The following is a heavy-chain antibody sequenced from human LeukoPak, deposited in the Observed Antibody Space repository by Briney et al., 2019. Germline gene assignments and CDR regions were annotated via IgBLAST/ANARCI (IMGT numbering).Heavy chain of an antibody. J-gene: IGHJ4*02. D-gene: IGHD3-22*01. V-gene: IGHV3-30*03. CDR1: GFTFSSYG. Sequence: GGSLRLSCAASGFTFSSYGMHWVRQAPGKGLEWVAVISYDGSNKYYADSVKGRFTISRDNSKNSLYLQMNSLRAEDTAVYYCARGRGVVVIDYWGQGTLVTVSS. CDR2: ISYDGSNK. CDR3: ARGRGVVVIDY.